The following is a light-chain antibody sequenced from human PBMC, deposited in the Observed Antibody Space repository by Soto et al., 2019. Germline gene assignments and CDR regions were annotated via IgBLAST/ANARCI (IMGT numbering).Light chain of an antibody. CDR3: QQSYSTPHT. CDR2: GAS. J-gene: IGKJ2*01. V-gene: IGKV3-20*01. Sequence: EIVLTQSPGTLSLSPGERATLSCRASQIVSSSYLAWYQQKPGQAPRLLIYGASSRATGIPDKLSGSGSGTDFTLTISSLEPEDFAVYYCQQSYSTPHTFGQGTKLEIK. CDR1: QIVSSSY.